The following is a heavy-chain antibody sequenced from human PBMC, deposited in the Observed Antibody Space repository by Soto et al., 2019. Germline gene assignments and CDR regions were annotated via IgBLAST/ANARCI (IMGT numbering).Heavy chain of an antibody. CDR2: IKHYGSEK. V-gene: IGHV3-7*01. Sequence: GSLRLSCVASGFTFSSYWMSWVRQAPGKGLEWVANIKHYGSEKYYVDSVKDRFTISRDNAKNSLYLQMNSLRAEDTAVYYCARTTYSDYWGQGTLVTVSS. J-gene: IGHJ4*01. CDR1: GFTFSSYW. CDR3: ARTTYSDY.